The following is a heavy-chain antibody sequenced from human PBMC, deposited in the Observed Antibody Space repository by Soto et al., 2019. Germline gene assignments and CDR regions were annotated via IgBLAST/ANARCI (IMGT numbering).Heavy chain of an antibody. Sequence: SETLSLTCAVYGGSFSGYYWSWIRQPPGKGLEWIGEINHSGSTNYNPSLKSRVTISVDTSKNQFSLKLSSVTAADTAVYYCARGPRGPAARLWNYYGMDVWGQGTTVTVS. CDR2: INHSGST. V-gene: IGHV4-34*01. J-gene: IGHJ6*02. D-gene: IGHD6-6*01. CDR3: ARGPRGPAARLWNYYGMDV. CDR1: GGSFSGYY.